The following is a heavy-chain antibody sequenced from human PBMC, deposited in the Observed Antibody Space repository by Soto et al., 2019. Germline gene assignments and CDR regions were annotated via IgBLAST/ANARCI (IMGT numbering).Heavy chain of an antibody. CDR3: ARSSSWYPYYYYMDV. D-gene: IGHD6-13*01. CDR1: GGTFSSYT. V-gene: IGHV1-69*02. CDR2: IIPILGIA. J-gene: IGHJ6*03. Sequence: SVKVSCKASGGTFSSYTISWVRQAPGQGLEWMGRIIPILGIANYAQKFQGRVTITADKSTSTAYMELSSLRSEDTAVYYCARSSSWYPYYYYMDVWGKGTTVTVSS.